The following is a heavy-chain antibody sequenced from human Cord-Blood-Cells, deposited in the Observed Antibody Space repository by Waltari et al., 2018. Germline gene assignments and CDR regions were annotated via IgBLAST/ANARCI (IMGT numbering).Heavy chain of an antibody. D-gene: IGHD2-15*01. J-gene: IGHJ4*02. CDR2: ISSSGSTI. Sequence: QVQLVESGGGLVKPGGSLRLSCAASGFTFRDYYMSWIRQAPGKGLEWVSYISSSGSTIYSAASGKGRLTISRDNAKNSLYLQRNSLRAEDTAVYYCARERGWELLLDYWGQGTLVTVSS. CDR3: ARERGWELLLDY. CDR1: GFTFRDYY. V-gene: IGHV3-11*01.